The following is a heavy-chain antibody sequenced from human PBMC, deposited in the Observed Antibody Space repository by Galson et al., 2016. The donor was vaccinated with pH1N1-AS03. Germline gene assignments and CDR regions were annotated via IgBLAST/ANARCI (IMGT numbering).Heavy chain of an antibody. Sequence: SVKVSCKASGYTFTLHFVHWLRHVPGQGLEWMGFINPNVGYTHVPQKFQGRVSMPRDTSTTTIYMELSGLRSEDTAIYYCARDNGDVKSGRKDWFDTWGQGTLVTVSS. V-gene: IGHV1-46*01. CDR1: GYTFTLHF. CDR2: INPNVGYT. CDR3: ARDNGDVKSGRKDWFDT. J-gene: IGHJ5*02. D-gene: IGHD3-10*01.